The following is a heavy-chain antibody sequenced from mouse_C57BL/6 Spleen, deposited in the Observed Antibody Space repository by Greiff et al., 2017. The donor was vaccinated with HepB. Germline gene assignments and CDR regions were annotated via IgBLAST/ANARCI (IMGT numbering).Heavy chain of an antibody. V-gene: IGHV5-12*01. CDR3: ARYDYDVGGN. J-gene: IGHJ4*01. CDR1: GFTFSDYY. CDR2: ISNGGGST. Sequence: EVMLVESGGGLVQPGGSLKLSCAASGFTFSDYYMYWVRQTPEKRLEWVAYISNGGGSTYYPDTVKGRFTISRDNAKNTLYLQMSRLKSEDTAMYYCARYDYDVGGNWGQGTSVTVSS. D-gene: IGHD2-4*01.